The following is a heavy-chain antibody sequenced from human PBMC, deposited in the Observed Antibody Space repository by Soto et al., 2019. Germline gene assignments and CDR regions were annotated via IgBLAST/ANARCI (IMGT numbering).Heavy chain of an antibody. CDR2: IYPGDSDT. CDR1: GYSFSSYW. V-gene: IGHV5-51*01. Sequence: GESLKISCKGSGYSFSSYWIGWVRQMPGQGPEWVGIIYPGDSDTRYSPSFQGQVTISADKSISTAYLQWSSLKASDTAMYYCARLSRASFALDVWGQGTTVTVSS. J-gene: IGHJ6*02. CDR3: ARLSRASFALDV. D-gene: IGHD3-16*01.